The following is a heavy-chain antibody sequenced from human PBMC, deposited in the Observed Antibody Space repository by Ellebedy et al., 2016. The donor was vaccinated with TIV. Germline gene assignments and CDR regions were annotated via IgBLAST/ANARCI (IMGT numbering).Heavy chain of an antibody. Sequence: GGSLRLXXVVSGFFFSGHWMSWVRQSPGKGLECVANINPDGNAKFYVDSVKGRFTISRDNARNSLYLQIDSLRAEDTAIYYCARVDTMGGNYYYYMDVWGKGTTVTVSS. CDR2: INPDGNAK. CDR3: ARVDTMGGNYYYYMDV. CDR1: GFFFSGHW. D-gene: IGHD3-16*01. J-gene: IGHJ6*03. V-gene: IGHV3-7*05.